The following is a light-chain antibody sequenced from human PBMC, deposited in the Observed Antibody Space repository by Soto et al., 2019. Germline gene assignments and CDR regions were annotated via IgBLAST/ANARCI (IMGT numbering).Light chain of an antibody. J-gene: IGKJ2*01. CDR2: WAS. Sequence: DIVMTQSPDSLAVSLGERATINCKSSQSVLFTSNNRNYMSWYQQKPGQSPALIIYWASTRESGVTDRFSGSGSGTTFTLTINNVQAEDVAVYYCQQFYNVPQTFGQGTKLEIK. CDR1: QSVLFTSNNRNY. V-gene: IGKV4-1*01. CDR3: QQFYNVPQT.